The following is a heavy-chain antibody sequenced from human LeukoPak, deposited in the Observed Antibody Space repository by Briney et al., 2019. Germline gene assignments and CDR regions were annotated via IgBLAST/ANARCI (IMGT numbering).Heavy chain of an antibody. D-gene: IGHD4-23*01. V-gene: IGHV4-38-2*01. J-gene: IGHJ6*03. CDR1: GFTVSSNY. Sequence: GSLRLSCAASGFTVSSNYMSWVRQAPGKGLEWIGSIYHSGSTYNNPSLKSRVTISVDTSKNQFSLKLTSVTAADTAVYYCARGGGNGGGWVGHYYYMDVWGKGTTVTVSS. CDR3: ARGGGNGGGWVGHYYYMDV. CDR2: IYHSGST.